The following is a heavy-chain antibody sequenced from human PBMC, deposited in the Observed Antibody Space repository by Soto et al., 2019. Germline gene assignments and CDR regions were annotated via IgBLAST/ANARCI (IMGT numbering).Heavy chain of an antibody. CDR2: VYYRGRS. CDR1: GGSVTNSSYS. D-gene: IGHD4-17*01. Sequence: SETLSLTCTVSGGSVTNSSYSWGWIRQSPGKGLEWIGSVYYRGRSYSKSSVKSRVTISVDKSKNRFSLSLNSVTASDTAVYFCVSQRTTVPTQAYFDYWGPGALVTVS. V-gene: IGHV4-39*01. CDR3: VSQRTTVPTQAYFDY. J-gene: IGHJ4*02.